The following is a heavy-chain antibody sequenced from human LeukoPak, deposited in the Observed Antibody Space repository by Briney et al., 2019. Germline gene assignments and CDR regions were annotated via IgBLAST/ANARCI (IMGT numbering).Heavy chain of an antibody. CDR3: ARVRGMVVAATLDY. D-gene: IGHD2-15*01. J-gene: IGHJ4*02. Sequence: SETLSLTCTVSGGSISSSSYYWGWIRQPPGKGLEWIGSIYYSGSTYYNPSLKSRVTISVDTSTNQFSLKLSSVTAADTAVYYCARVRGMVVAATLDYWGQGTLVTVSS. V-gene: IGHV4-39*07. CDR2: IYYSGST. CDR1: GGSISSSSYY.